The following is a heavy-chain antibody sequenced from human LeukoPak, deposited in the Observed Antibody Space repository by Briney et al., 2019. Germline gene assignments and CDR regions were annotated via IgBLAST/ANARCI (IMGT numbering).Heavy chain of an antibody. CDR3: ARGDRFLEWLPRDYYGMDV. D-gene: IGHD3-3*01. J-gene: IGHJ6*02. Sequence: ASVKVSCKASGYTFTSYDINWVRQATGQGLEWMGWMNPNSGNTGYAQKFQGRVTMTRNTSISTAYMELSSLRSEDTAVYYCARGDRFLEWLPRDYYGMDVWGQGTTVTVSS. V-gene: IGHV1-8*01. CDR2: MNPNSGNT. CDR1: GYTFTSYD.